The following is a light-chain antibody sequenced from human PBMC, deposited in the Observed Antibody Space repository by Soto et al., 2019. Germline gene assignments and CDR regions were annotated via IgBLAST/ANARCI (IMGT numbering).Light chain of an antibody. CDR1: QSVLYSSNNKNY. J-gene: IGKJ4*01. V-gene: IGKV4-1*01. CDR2: WAS. Sequence: DIVMTQSPDSLAVSLGERATINCKSSQSVLYSSNNKNYLAWYQQKPGQPPKLLIYWASTRESGVPDRFSGSGSGTDFTLTISSLQAEDVAVYYCQQYYNALPLTFGGGNKVEIK. CDR3: QQYYNALPLT.